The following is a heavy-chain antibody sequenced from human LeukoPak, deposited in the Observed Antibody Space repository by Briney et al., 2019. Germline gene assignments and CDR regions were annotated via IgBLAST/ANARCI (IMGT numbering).Heavy chain of an antibody. CDR3: ARVALEYYDILTGYYPNYYYYYMDV. J-gene: IGHJ6*03. D-gene: IGHD3-9*01. CDR2: INSDGSST. Sequence: GGSLRLSCAASGFTFSSYWMHWVRQAPGKGLVWVSRINSDGSSTSYADSVKGRFTTSRDNAKNTLYLQMNSLRAEDTAVYYCARVALEYYDILTGYYPNYYYYYMDVWGKGTTVTVSS. V-gene: IGHV3-74*01. CDR1: GFTFSSYW.